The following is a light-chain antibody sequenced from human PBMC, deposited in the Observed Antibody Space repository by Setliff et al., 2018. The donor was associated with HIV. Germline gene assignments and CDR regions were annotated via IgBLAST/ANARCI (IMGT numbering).Light chain of an antibody. CDR2: DVT. CDR3: CSYAAIPPDV. V-gene: IGLV2-11*01. Sequence: QSALTQPRSVSGSPGQSVTISCTGTSSDVGLYSYVSWYQQHPGKAPKLMIYDVTKRPSGVPDRFSGSKPGNTASLTISGLQAEDEADYYCCSYAAIPPDVFGTGTKVTVL. CDR1: SSDVGLYSY. J-gene: IGLJ1*01.